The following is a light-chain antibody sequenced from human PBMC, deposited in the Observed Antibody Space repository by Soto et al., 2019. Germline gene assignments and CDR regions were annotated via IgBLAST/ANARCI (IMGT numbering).Light chain of an antibody. CDR3: SSYSGSRTPYV. CDR1: SSDIGGYNY. CDR2: EVS. V-gene: IGLV2-14*01. Sequence: QLVLTQPASVSGSPGQSITISCTGSSSDIGGYNYVSWYQQHPGKPPKLIIYEVSNRPSGVSARFSGSKSGNTASLTISGLQPEDEADYFCSSYSGSRTPYVFATGTKLTVL. J-gene: IGLJ1*01.